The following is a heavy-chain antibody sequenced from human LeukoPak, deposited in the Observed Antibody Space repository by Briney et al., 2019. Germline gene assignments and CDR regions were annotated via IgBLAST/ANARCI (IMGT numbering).Heavy chain of an antibody. CDR1: GFTFSIYS. CDR3: AREGQLDPFDY. Sequence: GGSLRLSCAASGFTFSIYSMNWVRQAPGKGLEWVSSISSSSNYIYYADSLKGRFTISRDNAKNSLYLQMNSLRAEDTAVYYCAREGQLDPFDYWGQGTLVTVSS. J-gene: IGHJ4*02. CDR2: ISSSSNYI. D-gene: IGHD6-6*01. V-gene: IGHV3-21*01.